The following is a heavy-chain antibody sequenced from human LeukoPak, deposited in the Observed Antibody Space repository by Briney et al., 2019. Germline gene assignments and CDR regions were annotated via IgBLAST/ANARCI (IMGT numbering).Heavy chain of an antibody. CDR1: GFTVSSNY. J-gene: IGHJ6*02. CDR2: IYSGGST. Sequence: QAGGSLRLSCAASGFTVSSNYMSWVRQAPGKGLEWVSVIYSGGSTYYADSVKGRFTISRDNSKNTLYLQMNSLRAGDTAVYYCARGKGYMVRGIYGMDVWGQGTSVTVSS. D-gene: IGHD3-10*01. CDR3: ARGKGYMVRGIYGMDV. V-gene: IGHV3-53*01.